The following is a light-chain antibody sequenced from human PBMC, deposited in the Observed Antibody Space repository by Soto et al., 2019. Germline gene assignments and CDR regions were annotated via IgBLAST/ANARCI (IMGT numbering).Light chain of an antibody. CDR3: QQYDDWPPYT. CDR2: GAS. J-gene: IGKJ2*01. CDR1: QSVSSN. V-gene: IGKV3-15*01. Sequence: ETVMTQSPAILSVSPGARVTLSCRASQSVSSNLAWFQQKPGQAPRLLIYGASTRATGIPARFSGSGSGTEFTLTISSLQSEDFAVYYCQQYDDWPPYTFGQGTKLEIK.